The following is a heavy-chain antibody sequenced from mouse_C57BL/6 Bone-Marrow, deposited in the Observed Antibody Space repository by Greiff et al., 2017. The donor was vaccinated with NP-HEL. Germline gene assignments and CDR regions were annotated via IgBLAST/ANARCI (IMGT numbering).Heavy chain of an antibody. CDR2: IDPETGGT. CDR1: GYTFTDYE. Sequence: VQGVESGAELVRPGASVTLSCKASGYTFTDYEMHWVKQTPVHGLEWIGAIDPETGGTAYNQKFKGKAILTADKSSSTGYMELRSLTSEDSAVYYCTRSKGYYGSSYWYFDVWGTGTTVTVSS. J-gene: IGHJ1*03. V-gene: IGHV1-15*01. D-gene: IGHD1-1*01. CDR3: TRSKGYYGSSYWYFDV.